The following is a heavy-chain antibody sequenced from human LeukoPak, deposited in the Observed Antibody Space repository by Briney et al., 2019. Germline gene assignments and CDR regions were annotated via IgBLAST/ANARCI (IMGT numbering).Heavy chain of an antibody. CDR3: ARDRDYGDFTDAFDI. D-gene: IGHD4-17*01. V-gene: IGHV1-2*02. CDR1: GYTFTSYG. CDR2: INPNSGGT. Sequence: ASVKVSCKASGYTFTSYGISWVRQAPGQGLEWMGWINPNSGGTNYAQKFQGRVTMTRDTSISTAYMELSRLRSDDTAVYYCARDRDYGDFTDAFDIWGQGTMVTVSS. J-gene: IGHJ3*02.